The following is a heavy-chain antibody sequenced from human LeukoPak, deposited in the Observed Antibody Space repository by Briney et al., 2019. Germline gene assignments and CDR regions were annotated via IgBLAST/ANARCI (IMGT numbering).Heavy chain of an antibody. CDR2: IIPIFGTA. CDR1: GGTFSSYA. Sequence: ASVKVSCKASGGTFSSYAISWVRQAPGQGLEWMGGIIPIFGTANYAQKFQGRVTITADESTSTAYMELSSLRSEDTAVYYCAGRVGSGWYALYFDYWAQGTLVTVPS. J-gene: IGHJ4*02. D-gene: IGHD6-19*01. CDR3: AGRVGSGWYALYFDY. V-gene: IGHV1-69*13.